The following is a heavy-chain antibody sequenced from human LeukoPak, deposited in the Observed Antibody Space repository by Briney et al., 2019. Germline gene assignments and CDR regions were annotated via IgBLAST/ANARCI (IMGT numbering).Heavy chain of an antibody. CDR2: IYYSGST. CDR3: ARHGTWELPAHDAFDI. J-gene: IGHJ3*02. V-gene: IGHV4-30-4*01. CDR1: GGSISSGDYY. D-gene: IGHD1-26*01. Sequence: PSETLSLTCTVSGGSISSGDYYWSWIRQPPGKGLEWIGYIYYSGSTYYNPSLKSRVTISVDTSKNQFSLKLSSVTAADTAVYYCARHGTWELPAHDAFDIWGQGTMVTVSS.